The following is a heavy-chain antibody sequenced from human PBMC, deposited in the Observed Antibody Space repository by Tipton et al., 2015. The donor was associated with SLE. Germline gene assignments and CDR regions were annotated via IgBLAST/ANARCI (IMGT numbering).Heavy chain of an antibody. CDR3: ARVVTIFGVVIIRYFDS. V-gene: IGHV3-7*03. J-gene: IGHJ4*02. Sequence: SLRLSCAASGFRFSSYWMSWVRQAPGKGLEWVASIDQDGSEKYSVDSVKGRFTISRDNAKNSLYLQMNSLRAEDTAVYYCARVVTIFGVVIIRYFDSWGQGTLVTVSS. D-gene: IGHD3-3*01. CDR1: GFRFSSYW. CDR2: IDQDGSEK.